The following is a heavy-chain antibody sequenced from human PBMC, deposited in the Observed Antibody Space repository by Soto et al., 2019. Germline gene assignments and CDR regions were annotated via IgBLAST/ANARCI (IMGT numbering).Heavy chain of an antibody. J-gene: IGHJ4*02. CDR2: IYHSGST. Sequence: SETLSLTCAVSGGSISSSNWWSWVRQPPGKGLEWFGEIYHSGSTNYNPSPKSRVTISVDKSKNQFSLKLSSVTAADTAVYYCARRLTYYYDSSGYTYYFDYWGQGTLVTVSS. D-gene: IGHD3-22*01. CDR3: ARRLTYYYDSSGYTYYFDY. V-gene: IGHV4-4*02. CDR1: GGSISSSNW.